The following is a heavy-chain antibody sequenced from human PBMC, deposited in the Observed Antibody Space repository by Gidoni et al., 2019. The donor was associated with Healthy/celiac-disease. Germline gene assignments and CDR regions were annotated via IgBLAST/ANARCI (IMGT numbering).Heavy chain of an antibody. V-gene: IGHV5-51*01. Sequence: EAQLVQSGSAVQKPGQTLTISCMGSGCRLPGYCIGWMGQVPGKGLEWMGIIYPSDADTRNSPPLQGQVTTSADKSSSTAYLQWSSLKVANTAKYYCARLRGGNPGYYYYGMDVWGQGTTVTVSS. CDR2: IYPSDADT. J-gene: IGHJ6*02. CDR1: GCRLPGYC. CDR3: ARLRGGNPGYYYYGMDV. D-gene: IGHD2-15*01.